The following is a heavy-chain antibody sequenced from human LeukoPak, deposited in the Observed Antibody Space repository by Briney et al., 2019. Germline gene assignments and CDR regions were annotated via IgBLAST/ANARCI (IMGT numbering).Heavy chain of an antibody. CDR2: IYHSGST. V-gene: IGHV4-39*07. CDR3: ARSGYDILTGPSYGMDV. D-gene: IGHD3-9*01. Sequence: SETLTLTCTVSGGSISSSSYYWGWIRQPPGKGLEWIGEIYHSGSTDYNPSLKSRVTISLDTSKNQFSLKLSSVTAADTAVYYCARSGYDILTGPSYGMDVWGQGTTVTVSS. J-gene: IGHJ6*02. CDR1: GGSISSSSYY.